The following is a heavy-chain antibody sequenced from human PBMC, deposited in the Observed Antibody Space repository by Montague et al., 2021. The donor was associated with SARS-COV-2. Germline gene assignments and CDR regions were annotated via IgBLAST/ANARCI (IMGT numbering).Heavy chain of an antibody. CDR2: IYYSGTT. CDR1: GGSISSSTYY. D-gene: IGHD1-26*01. J-gene: IGHJ4*02. V-gene: IGHV4-39*01. CDR3: ATYGSCKYHADYSGSYHLDY. Sequence: SETLSLTCTVSGGSISSSTYYWGWIRQPPGKGLEWIGTIYYSGTTYYNPSLKSRVTISTTTSRNKFSLNLKSVTAADTAVYSCATYGSCKYHADYSGSYHLDYWGQGTLVTVSS.